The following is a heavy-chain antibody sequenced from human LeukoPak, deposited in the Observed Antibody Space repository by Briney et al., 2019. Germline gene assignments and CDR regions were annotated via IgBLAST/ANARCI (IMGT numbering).Heavy chain of an antibody. V-gene: IGHV4-59*08. CDR1: GGSISSYY. CDR2: IYYSGGT. J-gene: IGHJ4*02. D-gene: IGHD4-17*01. CDR3: ARAYGDHVPDY. Sequence: PSETLSLTCTVSGGSISSYYWSWIRQPPGKGLEWIGYIYYSGGTNYNPSLKSRVTISVDTPKNQFSLKLSSVTAADTAVYYCARAYGDHVPDYWGQGTLVTVSS.